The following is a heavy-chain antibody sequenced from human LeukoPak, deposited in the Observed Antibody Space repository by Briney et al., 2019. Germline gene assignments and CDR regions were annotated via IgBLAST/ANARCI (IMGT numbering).Heavy chain of an antibody. V-gene: IGHV4-39*01. CDR1: GFTFSSYS. J-gene: IGHJ4*02. CDR3: ARHSYYYDTSGYYYYFDY. D-gene: IGHD3-22*01. CDR2: IYYSGST. Sequence: KSGGSLRLSCAASGFTFSSYSMNWIRQPPGKGLEWIGSIYYSGSTYYNPSLKSRVTISVDTSKNQFSLKLSSVTDADTAVYYCARHSYYYDTSGYYYYFDYWGQGTLVTVSS.